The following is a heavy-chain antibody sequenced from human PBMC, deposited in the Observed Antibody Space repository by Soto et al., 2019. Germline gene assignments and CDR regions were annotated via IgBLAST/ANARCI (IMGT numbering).Heavy chain of an antibody. D-gene: IGHD2-21*01. V-gene: IGHV3-21*01. CDR2: ITSSSSHI. CDR1: GFTFNSYT. Sequence: EVQLLESGGGLVQPGGSLRLSCAASGFTFNSYTMNWVRQAPGKGLEWVSSITSSSSHIFYADSVKGRFTISRDNTKNSLFLQMNSLGAEDTAVYYCARVAGEYRDSWGQGTLVTVSS. CDR3: ARVAGEYRDS. J-gene: IGHJ4*02.